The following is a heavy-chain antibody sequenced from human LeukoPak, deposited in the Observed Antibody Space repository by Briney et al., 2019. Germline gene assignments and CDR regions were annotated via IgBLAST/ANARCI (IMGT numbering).Heavy chain of an antibody. J-gene: IGHJ5*02. CDR2: ISSSGSTR. CDR1: GFTFSDYY. CDR3: ARDYDSSGYNS. D-gene: IGHD3-22*01. V-gene: IGHV3-11*04. Sequence: PAGSLRLSCAASGFTFSDYYMSWIRRAPGQGLEWVSYISSSGSTRYYADSVKGRFTISRDNAKNSLYLQMNSLRAEDTAVYYCARDYDSSGYNSWGQGTLVTVSS.